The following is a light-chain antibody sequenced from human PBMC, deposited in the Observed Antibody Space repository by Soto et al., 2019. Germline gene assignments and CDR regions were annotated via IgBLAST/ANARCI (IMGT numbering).Light chain of an antibody. CDR2: DAS. J-gene: IGKJ1*01. Sequence: ETVLTQSPATLSLSPGERATLSCRASQSVSRELAWYQQKPGQAPRLLIYDASNRATGIPARFSGSGSGTDFTLTINSLEPEDFAVYYCQQCNNWPRTFGQGTKVDIK. CDR3: QQCNNWPRT. V-gene: IGKV3-11*01. CDR1: QSVSRE.